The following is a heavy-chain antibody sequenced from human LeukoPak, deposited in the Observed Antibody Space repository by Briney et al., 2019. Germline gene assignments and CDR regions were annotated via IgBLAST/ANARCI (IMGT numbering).Heavy chain of an antibody. Sequence: PSETLSLTRTVSGGSISSYYWSWIRQPAGKGLEWIGRIYTSGSTNYNPSLKSRVTMSVDTSKNQFSLKLSSVTAADTAVYYWARLRFWSGYYDFDYWGQGTLVTVSS. V-gene: IGHV4-4*07. CDR1: GGSISSYY. CDR2: IYTSGST. D-gene: IGHD3-3*01. CDR3: ARLRFWSGYYDFDY. J-gene: IGHJ4*02.